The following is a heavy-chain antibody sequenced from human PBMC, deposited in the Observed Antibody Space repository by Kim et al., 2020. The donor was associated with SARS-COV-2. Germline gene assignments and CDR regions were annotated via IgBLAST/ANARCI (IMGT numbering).Heavy chain of an antibody. CDR2: ISYDGSNK. V-gene: IGHV3-30*18. CDR3: AKDLYYYGSGSYYFDY. J-gene: IGHJ4*02. Sequence: GGSLRLSCAASGFTFSSYGMHWVRQAPGKGLEWVAVISYDGSNKYYADSVKGRFTISRDNSKNTQYLQMTSLRAEDTAVYYCAKDLYYYGSGSYYFDYWGQGTLVTVSS. D-gene: IGHD3-10*01. CDR1: GFTFSSYG.